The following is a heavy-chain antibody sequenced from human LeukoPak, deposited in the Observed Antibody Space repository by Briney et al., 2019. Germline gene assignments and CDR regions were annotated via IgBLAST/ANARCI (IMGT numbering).Heavy chain of an antibody. CDR3: ARDQGKHSHGQPDY. J-gene: IGHJ4*02. CDR2: ISHSGNNV. V-gene: IGHV3-48*03. CDR1: GFTFSSYE. Sequence: PGGSLRLSCAASGFTFSSYEMTWVRQAPGKGLDYISYISHSGNNVYYADSVKGRFTISRDNAKNSLFLQMDSLRAEDTAVYYCARDQGKHSHGQPDYWGQGILVTVSA. D-gene: IGHD5-18*01.